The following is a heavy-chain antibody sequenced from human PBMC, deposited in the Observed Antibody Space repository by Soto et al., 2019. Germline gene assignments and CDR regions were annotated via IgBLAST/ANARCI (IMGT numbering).Heavy chain of an antibody. CDR1: GGSISSGGYY. V-gene: IGHV4-31*03. J-gene: IGHJ4*02. CDR3: ARARYSYTPREFDY. CDR2: IYYSGST. D-gene: IGHD5-18*01. Sequence: QVQLQESGPGLVKPSQTLSLTCTVSGGSISSGGYYWSWIRQHPGKGLEWIGYIYYSGSTYYNLSLTSRVTIPVDTSKNQFSLKLSSVTAAGTAVYYCARARYSYTPREFDYWGQGTLVTVSS.